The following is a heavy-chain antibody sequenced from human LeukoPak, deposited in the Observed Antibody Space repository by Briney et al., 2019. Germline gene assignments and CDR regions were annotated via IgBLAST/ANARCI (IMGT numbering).Heavy chain of an antibody. CDR2: ISGSGGST. CDR3: AKSPSKGTYYYGPGPNWFDP. J-gene: IGHJ5*02. V-gene: IGHV3-23*01. D-gene: IGHD3-10*01. Sequence: GGSLRLSCAASGFTFSSYAMSWVRQAPGKGLEWVSAISGSGGSTYYADSVKGRFTISRDNSKNTLYLQMNSLRAEDTAVYYCAKSPSKGTYYYGPGPNWFDPWGQGTLVTVSS. CDR1: GFTFSSYA.